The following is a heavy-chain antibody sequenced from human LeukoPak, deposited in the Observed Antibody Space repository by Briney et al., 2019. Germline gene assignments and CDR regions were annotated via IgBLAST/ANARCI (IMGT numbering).Heavy chain of an antibody. D-gene: IGHD1-20*01. CDR3: ARGVTGSLSGLHGLDV. V-gene: IGHV3-74*01. CDR1: GFTFSNYW. CDR2: IHSEGRST. Sequence: GGSLRLSCAASGFTFSNYWMHWVRQAPGKGLVWVSRIHSEGRSTNYADSVKGRFTISRDNAKNTLYLQMNSLRVEDTAVYYCARGVTGSLSGLHGLDVWGQGTTVTVSS. J-gene: IGHJ6*02.